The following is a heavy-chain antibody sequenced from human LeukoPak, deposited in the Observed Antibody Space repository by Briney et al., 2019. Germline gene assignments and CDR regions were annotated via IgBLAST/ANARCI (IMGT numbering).Heavy chain of an antibody. D-gene: IGHD3-9*01. CDR2: IDPSDSYT. CDR1: GYSLTSYW. J-gene: IGHJ6*02. Sequence: PGESLRISRKGSGYSLTSYWISLVRPMPGKGLEWVGRIDPSDSYTNYSPSFQGHVTISADKSISTAYLQWSSLKASDTAMYYCASPLGIFCGYGMDVWGQGTTVTVSS. CDR3: ASPLGIFCGYGMDV. V-gene: IGHV5-10-1*01.